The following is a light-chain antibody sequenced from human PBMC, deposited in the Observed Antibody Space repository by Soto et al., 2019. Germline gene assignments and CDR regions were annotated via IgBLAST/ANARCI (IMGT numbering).Light chain of an antibody. V-gene: IGKV1-12*01. J-gene: IGKJ2*01. CDR2: AAS. Sequence: DVQMTQSPSSVSASVGDRVTSTCRAGQGISSWLAWYQQKPGKAPKHLIYAASSLQSGVPSRFSGSGSGTDFTLTVSYLPPEDFATYYCQQAKGFPYTFGQGTKLEIK. CDR1: QGISSW. CDR3: QQAKGFPYT.